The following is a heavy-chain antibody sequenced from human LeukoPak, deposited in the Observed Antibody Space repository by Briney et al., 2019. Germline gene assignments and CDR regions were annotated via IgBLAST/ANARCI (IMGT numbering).Heavy chain of an antibody. CDR1: GFTFSSYA. CDR2: ISGSGGST. D-gene: IGHD6-13*01. V-gene: IGHV3-23*01. CDR3: AKVGIEAGNYYYYMDV. J-gene: IGHJ6*03. Sequence: GGSLRLSCAASGFTFSSYAMSWVRQAPGKGLEWVSAISGSGGSTYYADSVKGRFTISRDNSKNTLYLQMNSPRAEDTAVYYCAKVGIEAGNYYYYMDVWGKGTTVTVSS.